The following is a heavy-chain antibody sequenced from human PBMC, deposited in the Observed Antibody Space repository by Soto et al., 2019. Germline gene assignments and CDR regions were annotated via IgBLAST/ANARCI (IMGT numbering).Heavy chain of an antibody. V-gene: IGHV3-30*14. D-gene: IGHD5-18*01. Sequence: GVSLRLSCAAAGFTFSSYASHWVRQAPGKGLEMVAVISQDGSNKYYADSVKGRFTISRDNSKNTLYLQMNSRRAEDTAVYYFARDPVTAMVPWYGMGVWGRGPTVTVYS. CDR1: GFTFSSYA. CDR2: ISQDGSNK. J-gene: IGHJ6*02. CDR3: ARDPVTAMVPWYGMGV.